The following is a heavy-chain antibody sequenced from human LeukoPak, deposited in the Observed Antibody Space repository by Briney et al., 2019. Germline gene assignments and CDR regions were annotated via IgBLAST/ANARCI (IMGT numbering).Heavy chain of an antibody. CDR1: GFTFSNAW. J-gene: IGHJ4*02. CDR2: IKSKTDGGTT. CDR3: ASFPYGGKRGWARNDY. Sequence: GGSLRLSCAAPGFTFSNAWMNWVRQAPGKGLEWVGRIKSKTDGGTTDYAAPVKGRFTISRDDSKNTLYLQMNSLKTEDTAVYYCASFPYGGKRGWARNDYWGQGTLVTVSS. V-gene: IGHV3-15*07. D-gene: IGHD4-23*01.